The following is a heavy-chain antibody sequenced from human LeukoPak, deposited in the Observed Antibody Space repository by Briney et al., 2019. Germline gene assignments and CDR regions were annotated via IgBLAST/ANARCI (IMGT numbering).Heavy chain of an antibody. CDR2: ISHTTSST. Sequence: GGSLRLSCAASGFTFSSYTMNWVRVAPGKGLEWVSSISHTTSSTYYADSVRGRFNSSRDNSKNTLYLQMTSLRAEDTAVYFCAKAFSSNYFGMDVWGKGTTVIVSS. CDR1: GFTFSSYT. V-gene: IGHV3-23*01. D-gene: IGHD2/OR15-2a*01. J-gene: IGHJ6*04. CDR3: AKAFSSNYFGMDV.